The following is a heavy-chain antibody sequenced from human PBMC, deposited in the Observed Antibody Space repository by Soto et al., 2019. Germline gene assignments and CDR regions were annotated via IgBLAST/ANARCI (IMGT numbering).Heavy chain of an antibody. CDR3: AKDVGWQRMLYYFDY. Sequence: QVQLVESGGGVVQPGRSLRLSCAVSGFTFSSYGMHWVRQAPGKGLEWVAVISYDGSNKYYADSVKGRFTISRDNSKNTLYLQMNSLRAEDTAVYYCAKDVGWQRMLYYFDYWGQGTLVTVSS. D-gene: IGHD1-1*01. CDR2: ISYDGSNK. V-gene: IGHV3-30*18. J-gene: IGHJ4*02. CDR1: GFTFSSYG.